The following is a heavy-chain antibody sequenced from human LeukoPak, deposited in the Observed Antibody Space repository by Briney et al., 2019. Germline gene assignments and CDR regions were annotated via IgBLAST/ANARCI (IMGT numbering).Heavy chain of an antibody. Sequence: PSASLSLACTVSGGSIRTTSSYWGWISPPPGKGLEWIGSIFYSGYTYSNSSLESRVTMSVDTSKNQFSLKLNSVTAADTAIYYCARHFAGHTRIFDDGGQGTLVTVSS. V-gene: IGHV4-39*01. D-gene: IGHD6-13*01. J-gene: IGHJ4*02. CDR2: IFYSGYT. CDR1: GGSIRTTSSY. CDR3: ARHFAGHTRIFDD.